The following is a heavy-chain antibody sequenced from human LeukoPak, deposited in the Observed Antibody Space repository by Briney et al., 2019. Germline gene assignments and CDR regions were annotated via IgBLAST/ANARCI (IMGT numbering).Heavy chain of an antibody. D-gene: IGHD5-18*01. CDR1: GFTFSSYS. CDR2: ISSSSSTI. J-gene: IGHJ6*03. Sequence: GGSLRLSCAASGFTFSSYSMNWVRQAPGKGLEWVSYISSSSSTIYYADSVKGRFTISRDNAKNSLYLQMNSLRAEDTAVYYCAREPGYSYGYFGSYCMDVWGKGTTVTVSS. V-gene: IGHV3-48*01. CDR3: AREPGYSYGYFGSYCMDV.